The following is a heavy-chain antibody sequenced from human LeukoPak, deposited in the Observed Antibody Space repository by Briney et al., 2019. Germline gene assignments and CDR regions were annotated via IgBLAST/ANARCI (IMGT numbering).Heavy chain of an antibody. V-gene: IGHV3-23*01. CDR3: AKASWVSNVDAVL. D-gene: IGHD3-16*01. J-gene: IGHJ4*02. CDR2: LRGDGDT. CDR1: GLIFSNYA. Sequence: GGSLRLSCAASGLIFSNYAMSWVRQTPARGLEWVSSLRGDGDTFYADFVKGRFTLSRDDSRNTVYLQLNNLRVGDTAIYYCAKASWVSNVDAVLWGQGTLVTVSS.